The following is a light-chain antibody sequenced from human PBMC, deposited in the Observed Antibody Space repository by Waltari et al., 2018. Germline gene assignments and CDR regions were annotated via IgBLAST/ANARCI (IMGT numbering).Light chain of an antibody. V-gene: IGLV2-14*03. CDR1: SSDVGCYNF. CDR2: DVS. J-gene: IGLJ2*01. Sequence: QSALTQPASVSGSPGQSITISCSGISSDVGCYNFFPLYQQHPGKAPKLLIFDVSNRPSGVSNRFSGSKSGNTASLTISGLQPEDEADYYCSSYRRSSTYVLLGGGTKLTVL. CDR3: SSYRRSSTYVL.